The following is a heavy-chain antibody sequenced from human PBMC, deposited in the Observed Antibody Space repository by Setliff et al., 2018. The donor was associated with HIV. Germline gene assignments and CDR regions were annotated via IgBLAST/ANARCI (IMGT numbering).Heavy chain of an antibody. D-gene: IGHD3-22*01. J-gene: IGHJ4*02. V-gene: IGHV3-30*04. CDR2: ISYDGSNK. CDR3: ARDLVTYYDSSGYDY. CDR1: GFTFSSYA. Sequence: PGGSLRLSCAASGFTFSSYAMHWVRQAPGKGLEWVAVISYDGSNKYYADSVKGRFTISRDNSKNTLYLQMNSLRAEDTAVYYCARDLVTYYDSSGYDYWGQGTLVTVPQ.